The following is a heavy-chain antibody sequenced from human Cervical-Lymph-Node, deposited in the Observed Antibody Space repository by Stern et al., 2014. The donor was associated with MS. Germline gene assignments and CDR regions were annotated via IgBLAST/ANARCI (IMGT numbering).Heavy chain of an antibody. CDR2: IYPDDSNT. CDR1: GYTFTNNW. CDR3: ARPPPRRKWDDPNYGMDV. Sequence: EVQLVESGAEVKKPGESLKLSCKGSGYTFTNNWIAWVRQMPGTGLEWMGIIYPDDSNTRSSPSLQGQVPISADKSISTAYLQWSSLKAADSAVYYCARPPPRRKWDDPNYGMDVWGQGTTVTVSS. J-gene: IGHJ6*02. V-gene: IGHV5-51*03. D-gene: IGHD1-1*01.